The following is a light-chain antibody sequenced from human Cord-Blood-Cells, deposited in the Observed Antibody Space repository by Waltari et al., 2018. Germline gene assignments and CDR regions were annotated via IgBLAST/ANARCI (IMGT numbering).Light chain of an antibody. Sequence: QSALTQPPSASGSPGQSVTIPCTGTSSDVGGYTYVSCYQQHPGKAPKLMIYEVSKRPSGVPDRFSGSKSGNTASLTVSGLQAEDEADYYCSSYAGSNNLVFGTGTKVTVL. J-gene: IGLJ1*01. CDR2: EVS. V-gene: IGLV2-8*01. CDR3: SSYAGSNNLV. CDR1: SSDVGGYTY.